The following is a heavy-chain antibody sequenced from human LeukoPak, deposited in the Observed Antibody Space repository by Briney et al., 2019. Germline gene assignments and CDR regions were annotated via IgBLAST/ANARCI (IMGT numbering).Heavy chain of an antibody. Sequence: ASVKVSCKASGYTFTSYYLHWVRQAPGQGLEWMGIINPSGGSTSYAQKFQGRVTMTRDTSTSTVYMELSSLRSEDTAVYYCAREAGYCGGDCSSRPFDYWGQGTLVTVSS. CDR2: INPSGGST. D-gene: IGHD2-21*02. J-gene: IGHJ4*02. CDR1: GYTFTSYY. CDR3: AREAGYCGGDCSSRPFDY. V-gene: IGHV1-46*01.